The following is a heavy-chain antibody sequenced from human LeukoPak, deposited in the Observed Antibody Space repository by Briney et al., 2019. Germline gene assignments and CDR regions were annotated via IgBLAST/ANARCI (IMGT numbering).Heavy chain of an antibody. CDR2: ISYDGSNK. V-gene: IGHV3-30*18. Sequence: GGSLRLSCAASGFTFSTYAMHWVRQAPGKGLEWVAVISYDGSNKYYADSAKGRFTISRDNSKNTLYLQMNTLRAEDTAVYYCAKDVSWNWFDPWGQGTLVTVSS. CDR3: AKDVSWNWFDP. J-gene: IGHJ5*02. CDR1: GFTFSTYA.